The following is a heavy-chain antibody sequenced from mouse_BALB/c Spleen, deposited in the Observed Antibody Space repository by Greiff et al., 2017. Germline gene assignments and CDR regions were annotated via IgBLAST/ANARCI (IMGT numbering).Heavy chain of an antibody. D-gene: IGHD2-4*01. J-gene: IGHJ4*01. CDR3: ARKDYDGAMDY. CDR2: ISYSGST. V-gene: IGHV3-2*02. Sequence: ESGPGLVKPSQSLSLTCTVTGYSITSDYAWNWIRQFPGNKLEWMGYISYSGSTRYNPSLKRRISIARDTSKNQFSLQLNSVTTEDTATYYCARKDYDGAMDYWGQGTSVTVDS. CDR1: GYSITSDYA.